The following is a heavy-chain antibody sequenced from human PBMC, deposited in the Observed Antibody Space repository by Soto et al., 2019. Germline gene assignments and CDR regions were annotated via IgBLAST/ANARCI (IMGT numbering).Heavy chain of an antibody. CDR1: GSTFSSYA. V-gene: IGHV3-23*01. Sequence: RRLSCVASGSTFSSYAMSWVRQAPGQRLEWVATFSGGRDTTWHADSVKGRFTVSRDSSKNTLSLQMNSLRPEDTALYYCAKATSATCTGSICYSFDYWGQGTLVTVSS. CDR3: AKATSATCTGSICYSFDY. D-gene: IGHD2-21*01. J-gene: IGHJ4*02. CDR2: FSGGRDTT.